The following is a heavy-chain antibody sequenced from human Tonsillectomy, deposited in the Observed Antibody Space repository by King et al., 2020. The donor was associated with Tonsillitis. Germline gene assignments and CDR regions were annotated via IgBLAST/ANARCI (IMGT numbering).Heavy chain of an antibody. D-gene: IGHD3-10*01. J-gene: IGHJ4*02. V-gene: IGHV4-30-4*07. CDR2: IYYSGST. Sequence: VQLQESGPGLVKPSQTLSLTCAVSGGSISSANYSWSWIRQPPGKGLEWIGYIYYSGSTYYNSSLKSRPTISVDTSKNRFSLQLSSVTAADTAVYYCASRPLYYYGSGSSPYDKWGQGTLVTVSS. CDR1: GGSISSANYS. CDR3: ASRPLYYYGSGSSPYDK.